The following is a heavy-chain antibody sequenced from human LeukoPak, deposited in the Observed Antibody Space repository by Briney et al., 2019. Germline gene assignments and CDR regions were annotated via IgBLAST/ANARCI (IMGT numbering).Heavy chain of an antibody. CDR1: GFTFSSYW. D-gene: IGHD3-9*01. J-gene: IGHJ4*02. Sequence: PGGSLRLSCAASGFTFSSYWMSWVRQAPGKGLEWVANIKQDGSEKYYVDSVKGRFTIPRDNAKNSLYLQMNSLRAEDTAVYYCAKSQYDILTGYYREYYFDYWGQGTLVTVSS. V-gene: IGHV3-7*03. CDR3: AKSQYDILTGYYREYYFDY. CDR2: IKQDGSEK.